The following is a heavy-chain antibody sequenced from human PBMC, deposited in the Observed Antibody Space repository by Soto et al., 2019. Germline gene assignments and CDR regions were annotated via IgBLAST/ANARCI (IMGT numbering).Heavy chain of an antibody. CDR2: INHSGST. Sequence: QVQLQQWGAGLLKPSETLSLTCAVYGGSFSGYYWTWIRQPPGTGLEWIGEINHSGSTSYNPSLKSRVTIAVDTSKNQFSLKLTSVTAADTAVYYCARDKITGLFDYWGPGTLVTVSS. D-gene: IGHD2-8*02. CDR1: GGSFSGYY. V-gene: IGHV4-34*01. CDR3: ARDKITGLFDY. J-gene: IGHJ4*02.